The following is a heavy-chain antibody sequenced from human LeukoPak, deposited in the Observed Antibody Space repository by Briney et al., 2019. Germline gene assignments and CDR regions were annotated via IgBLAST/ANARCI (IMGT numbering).Heavy chain of an antibody. CDR3: ARDQWLAHLYHRMEV. Sequence: GGSLRLSCAASGFTFSSYDMHWVRQATGKGLEWVSAIGTAGDTYYPGSVKGRFTTSRENAKNSLYLQINSLRAGDTAVYYCARDQWLAHLYHRMEVWGQRATVTGSS. J-gene: IGHJ6*02. D-gene: IGHD6-19*01. CDR2: IGTAGDT. V-gene: IGHV3-13*01. CDR1: GFTFSSYD.